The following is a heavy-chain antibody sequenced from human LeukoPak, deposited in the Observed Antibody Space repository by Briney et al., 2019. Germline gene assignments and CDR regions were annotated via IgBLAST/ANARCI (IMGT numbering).Heavy chain of an antibody. CDR3: ASFPPYMVRTDAFDI. J-gene: IGHJ3*02. Sequence: GGSLRLSCAASRFTFSSYSMNWVRQAPGKGLEWVANIKQDGSEKYYVDSVKGRFTISRDNAKNSLYLQMNSLRAEDTAVYYCASFPPYMVRTDAFDIWGQGTMVTVSS. D-gene: IGHD3-10*01. V-gene: IGHV3-7*01. CDR1: RFTFSSYS. CDR2: IKQDGSEK.